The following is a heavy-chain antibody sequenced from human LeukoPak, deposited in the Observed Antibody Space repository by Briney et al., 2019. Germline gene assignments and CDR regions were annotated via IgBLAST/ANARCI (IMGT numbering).Heavy chain of an antibody. CDR1: GGTFSSYA. Sequence: ASVKVSCKASGGTFSSYAISWVRQAPGQGLEWMGGIIPIFGTANYAQKFQGRVTITVDESTSTAYMELSSLRSEDTAVYYCAGSYDFWSGYPYWGQGTLVTVSS. CDR2: IIPIFGTA. V-gene: IGHV1-69*13. J-gene: IGHJ4*02. D-gene: IGHD3-3*01. CDR3: AGSYDFWSGYPY.